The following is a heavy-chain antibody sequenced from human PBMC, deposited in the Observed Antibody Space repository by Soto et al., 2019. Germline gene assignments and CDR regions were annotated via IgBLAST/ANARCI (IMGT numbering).Heavy chain of an antibody. D-gene: IGHD2-15*01. CDR1: GYTFTGYY. J-gene: IGHJ6*02. V-gene: IGHV1-2*04. CDR3: ARGGYCSGGSCYEGGVYYYGMDV. CDR2: INPNSGGT. Sequence: ASVKVSCKASGYTFTGYYMHWVRQDPGQGLEWMGWINPNSGGTNYAQKFQGWVTMTRDTSISTAYMELSRLRSDDTAVYYCARGGYCSGGSCYEGGVYYYGMDVWGQGTTVTVSS.